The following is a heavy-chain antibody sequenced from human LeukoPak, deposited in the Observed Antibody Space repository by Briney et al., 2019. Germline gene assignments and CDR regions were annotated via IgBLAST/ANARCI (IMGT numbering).Heavy chain of an antibody. Sequence: QPGGSLRLSCAASGFTFSSYEMNWVRQAPGKGLEWVSYISSSGSTIYYADSVKGRFTISRDNAKNSLYLQMNSLRAEDTAVYYCASPDCSGGSCYPGDDAFDIWGQGTMVTVSS. CDR2: ISSSGSTI. V-gene: IGHV3-48*03. D-gene: IGHD2-15*01. CDR1: GFTFSSYE. J-gene: IGHJ3*02. CDR3: ASPDCSGGSCYPGDDAFDI.